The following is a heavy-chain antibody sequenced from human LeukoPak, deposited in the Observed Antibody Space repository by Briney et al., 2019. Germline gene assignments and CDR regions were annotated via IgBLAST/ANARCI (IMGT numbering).Heavy chain of an antibody. V-gene: IGHV3-23*01. Sequence: PGGSLRLSCVASGFTFSSYAMSWVRQAPGKGLEWVSGIGDSGRATYYADSVRGRFTISRDNSNNTLYLQMNSLRAEDTAVYYCAKGRVTYYYYYMDVWGKGTTVTVS. CDR1: GFTFSSYA. J-gene: IGHJ6*03. CDR2: IGDSGRAT. CDR3: AKGRVTYYYYYMDV.